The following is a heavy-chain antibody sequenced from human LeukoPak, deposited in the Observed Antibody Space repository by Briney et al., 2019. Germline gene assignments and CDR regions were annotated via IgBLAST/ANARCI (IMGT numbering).Heavy chain of an antibody. CDR3: ARVVITMVRGVTSRYYGMDV. Sequence: SETLSLTCAVYGGSFSGYYWSWIRQPPGKGLEWIGEINHSGSTNYNPSLKSRVTISVDTSKNQFSLKLSSVTAADTAVYYCARVVITMVRGVTSRYYGMDVWGQGTTVTVSS. V-gene: IGHV4-34*01. CDR2: INHSGST. D-gene: IGHD3-10*01. J-gene: IGHJ6*02. CDR1: GGSFSGYY.